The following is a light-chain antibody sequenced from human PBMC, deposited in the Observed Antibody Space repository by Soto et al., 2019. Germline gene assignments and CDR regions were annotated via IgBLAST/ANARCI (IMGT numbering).Light chain of an antibody. V-gene: IGKV1-39*01. J-gene: IGKJ5*01. CDR1: QDIRKD. CDR3: QQSYMDPIT. Sequence: IQMTQSPSSLSASVGDRVTITCRASQDIRKDLAWYQQKPGKAPNLLIYDASRLQSGVPSRFSGSGGGTDFTLSISSVQPEDFATYFCQQSYMDPITFGQGTQLEI. CDR2: DAS.